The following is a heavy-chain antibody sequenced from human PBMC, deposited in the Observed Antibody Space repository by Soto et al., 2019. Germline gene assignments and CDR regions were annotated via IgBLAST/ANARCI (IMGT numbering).Heavy chain of an antibody. Sequence: QVQLVQSGAEVKRPGSSVKVSCKASGDTFTFYSINWVRQAPGLGLEWMGRINPILSMSNYAQRFQGRVTMTADKSTSTADVELRSLRSEDTAIDYCASSDGSCYRGFDYWGQGALVTVSS. D-gene: IGHD3-10*01. CDR1: GDTFTFYS. V-gene: IGHV1-69*02. CDR2: INPILSMS. J-gene: IGHJ4*02. CDR3: ASSDGSCYRGFDY.